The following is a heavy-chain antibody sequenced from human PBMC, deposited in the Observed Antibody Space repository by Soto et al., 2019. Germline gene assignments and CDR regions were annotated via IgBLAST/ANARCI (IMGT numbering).Heavy chain of an antibody. J-gene: IGHJ5*02. Sequence: SGPTLVNPTQTLTLTCTFSGFSLSTSGVGVGWIRQPPGKALEWLALIYWNDDKRYSPSLKSRLTITKDTSKNQVVLTMTNMDPVDTATYYCAHSRRSGYYFSYSGGNQAHKEGNWFDPWGQGTLVNGSS. D-gene: IGHD3-22*01. CDR1: GFSLSTSGVG. CDR2: IYWNDDK. V-gene: IGHV2-5*01. CDR3: AHSRRSGYYFSYSGGNQAHKEGNWFDP.